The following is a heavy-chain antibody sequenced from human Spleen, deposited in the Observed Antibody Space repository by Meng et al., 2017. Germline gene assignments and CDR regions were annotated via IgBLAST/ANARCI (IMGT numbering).Heavy chain of an antibody. D-gene: IGHD4-11*01. V-gene: IGHV3-23*01. CDR3: VPRTTYFDS. CDR2: ISSTGGAT. CDR1: GFTFSTVG. J-gene: IGHJ4*02. Sequence: EVQLLESGGGLVQPGGSLRLSCAASGFTFSTVGMNWVRKAPGKGLEWVSTISSTGGATYYADSVKGRLTISRDNSKNTLYLQMNSLRAEDTAVYYCVPRTTYFDSWGLGTLVTVSS.